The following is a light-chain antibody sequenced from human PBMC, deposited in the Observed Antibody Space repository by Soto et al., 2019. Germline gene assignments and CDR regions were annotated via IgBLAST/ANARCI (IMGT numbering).Light chain of an antibody. CDR1: KSEVGAYNF. CDR3: SSFTTYNTRV. Sequence: QSVLTQPASGSGAPGTSIAISCTGTKSEVGAYNFVSWYQQYPGKAPKLIIHEVNNRPSGVSDRFSGSKSGNTASLTISGLQADDEDDYYCSSFTTYNTRVFGTGTKVTVL. V-gene: IGLV2-14*01. CDR2: EVN. J-gene: IGLJ1*01.